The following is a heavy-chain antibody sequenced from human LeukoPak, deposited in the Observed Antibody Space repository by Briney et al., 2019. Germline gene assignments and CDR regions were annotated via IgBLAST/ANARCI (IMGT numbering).Heavy chain of an antibody. CDR1: GFTFSSYS. D-gene: IGHD4-23*01. V-gene: IGHV3-21*01. J-gene: IGHJ5*02. Sequence: GGSLRLSCAASGFTFSSYSMNWVRQAPGKGLEWVSSISSSSSYIFYADSAKDRFTISRDNAKNSLYLQMNSLRAEDTAVYYCARDLALTVGQWFDPWGQGTLVTVSS. CDR3: ARDLALTVGQWFDP. CDR2: ISSSSSYI.